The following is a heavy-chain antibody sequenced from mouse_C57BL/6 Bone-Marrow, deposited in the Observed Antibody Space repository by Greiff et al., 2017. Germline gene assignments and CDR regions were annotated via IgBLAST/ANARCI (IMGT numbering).Heavy chain of an antibody. CDR1: GYTFTSYW. CDR2: IDPSDSYT. V-gene: IGHV1-69*01. Sequence: QVQLQQPGAELVMPGASVKLSCKASGYTFTSYWMHWVKQRPGQGLEWIGEIDPSDSYTNYNQKFKGKSTLTVDKSSSTAYIQLSSLTSEDSAVYYCASGNSNAFAYWGQGTLVTVSA. D-gene: IGHD2-5*01. J-gene: IGHJ3*01. CDR3: ASGNSNAFAY.